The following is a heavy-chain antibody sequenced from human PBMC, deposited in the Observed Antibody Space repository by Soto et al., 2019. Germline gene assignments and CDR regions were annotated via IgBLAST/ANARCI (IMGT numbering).Heavy chain of an antibody. D-gene: IGHD6-19*01. J-gene: IGHJ6*02. CDR3: AKRSDSSSGWLRPGMDV. CDR2: ISRSGGST. V-gene: IGHV3-23*01. Sequence: GGSLRLSCAASGFSFSNYAMSWVRQAPGKGLEWVSVISRSGGSTYYADSVRGRFTNSRDNSKNTLYLQMDTLRVEDTAVYYCAKRSDSSSGWLRPGMDVWGQGTTVTVSS. CDR1: GFSFSNYA.